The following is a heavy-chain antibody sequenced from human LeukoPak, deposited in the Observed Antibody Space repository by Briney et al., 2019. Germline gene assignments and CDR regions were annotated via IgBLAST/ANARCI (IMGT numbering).Heavy chain of an antibody. Sequence: ASVKVSCKASGYTFTSYGISWVRQAPGQGREGMGWSGAYNGNTNYGQKLQGRVTMTTDTSTSTAYMELRSLKSDDTAVYYCARGGSSGWRTPNDDYWGQGTLVTVSS. CDR3: ARGGSSGWRTPNDDY. J-gene: IGHJ4*02. D-gene: IGHD6-19*01. CDR1: GYTFTSYG. CDR2: SGAYNGNT. V-gene: IGHV1-18*01.